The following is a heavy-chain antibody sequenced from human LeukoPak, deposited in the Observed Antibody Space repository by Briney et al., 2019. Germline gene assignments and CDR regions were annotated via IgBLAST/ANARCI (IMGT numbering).Heavy chain of an antibody. Sequence: AAVKVSCKASGYTFTGYYMHWVRQAPGQGLEWMGWINLNIGGANYALKFQGRVTMTRDTSISTVYMELRRLRSDDTAVYYCARGLADRYCSGDSCYPGYNWFDPWGQGTQVTVSS. V-gene: IGHV1-2*02. J-gene: IGHJ5*02. CDR2: INLNIGGA. CDR3: ARGLADRYCSGDSCYPGYNWFDP. CDR1: GYTFTGYY. D-gene: IGHD2-15*01.